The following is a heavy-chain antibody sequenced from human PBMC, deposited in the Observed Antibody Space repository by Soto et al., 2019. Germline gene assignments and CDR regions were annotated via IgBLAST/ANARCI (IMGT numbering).Heavy chain of an antibody. Sequence: QVQLQESGPGLVKPSQTLSLTCTVTGGSLSSGDSYWTWIRQPPGKGLEWIGYIYYGGSTYYSPSLQSRVTMTIDTSKNQFSLKLTSVSAADTAVYYCASSMPPPLETSGASLFEYFQHRGQGTLVTVSS. CDR3: ASSMPPPLETSGASLFEYFQH. D-gene: IGHD2-15*01. CDR2: IYYGGST. V-gene: IGHV4-30-4*01. J-gene: IGHJ1*01. CDR1: GGSLSSGDSY.